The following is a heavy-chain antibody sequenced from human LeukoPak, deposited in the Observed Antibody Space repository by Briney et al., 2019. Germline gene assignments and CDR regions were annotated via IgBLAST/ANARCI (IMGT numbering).Heavy chain of an antibody. Sequence: AAVKVSFKASGFTFTDYHIHWVRQAPGQGLEWMGYIKSNTGDRQYAQNFQGRVTMTRDTSISTAYIELSSLKSDDTAVYYCARGLSPTITNWFDPWGQGTLVTVSP. CDR2: IKSNTGDR. CDR1: GFTFTDYH. D-gene: IGHD5-24*01. J-gene: IGHJ5*02. V-gene: IGHV1-2*02. CDR3: ARGLSPTITNWFDP.